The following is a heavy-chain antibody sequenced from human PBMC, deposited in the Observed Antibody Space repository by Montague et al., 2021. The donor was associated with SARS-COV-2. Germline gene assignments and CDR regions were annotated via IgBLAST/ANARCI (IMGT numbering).Heavy chain of an antibody. CDR2: ILYNGTA. J-gene: IGHJ5*02. CDR1: GSSLRGYF. V-gene: IGHV4-59*13. CDR3: TRGNGWYQP. D-gene: IGHD2-8*01. Sequence: SETLSLTCSLSGSSLRGYFCCWVRQPPGQRLEWIGYILYNGTATXSPALRSRLTMSVDMSRNQFSLELRSVTVTDTAYYYCTRGNGWYQPWGRGTLVTVSS.